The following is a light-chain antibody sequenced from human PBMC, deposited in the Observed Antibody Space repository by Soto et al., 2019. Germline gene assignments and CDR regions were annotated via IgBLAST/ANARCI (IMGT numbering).Light chain of an antibody. CDR2: AAS. CDR3: QQSYRYQGT. J-gene: IGKJ1*01. CDR1: QSVSTY. V-gene: IGKV1-39*01. Sequence: DLQMTKFASSLSASVGARVTISCRASQSVSTYLDWYQQKPGKAPELLIYAASSLQSGVPSRFNGSGFGTDFTFAISSLQPEDLATYYCQQSYRYQGTFGQGTKVDIK.